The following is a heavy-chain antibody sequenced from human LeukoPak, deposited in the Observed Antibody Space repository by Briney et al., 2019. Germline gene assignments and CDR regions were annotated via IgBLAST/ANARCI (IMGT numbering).Heavy chain of an antibody. Sequence: ASVKVSCKASGYTFSSYGISCVRQAPGQGLEWLGDSSAYNSNTNYAQKVQGRITMTTDTSTSTDYMERRSLRSDDTAVYYCARDPSPHLGDTWYYFDCWGQGTLVTVSS. V-gene: IGHV1-18*01. CDR1: GYTFSSYG. CDR2: SSAYNSNT. CDR3: ARDPSPHLGDTWYYFDC. D-gene: IGHD2-8*02. J-gene: IGHJ4*02.